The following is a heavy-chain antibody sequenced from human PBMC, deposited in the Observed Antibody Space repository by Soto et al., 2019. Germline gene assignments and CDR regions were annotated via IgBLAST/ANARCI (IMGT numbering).Heavy chain of an antibody. V-gene: IGHV4-34*01. D-gene: IGHD6-6*01. Sequence: SETLSLTCAVYGGSFSGYYRSWIRQPPGKGLEWIGEINHSGSTNYNPSLKSRVTISVDTSKNQFSLKLSSVTAADTAVYYCARERDSSSSSYAANNQFDYWGQGTLVTVSS. CDR3: ARERDSSSSSYAANNQFDY. CDR2: INHSGST. CDR1: GGSFSGYY. J-gene: IGHJ4*02.